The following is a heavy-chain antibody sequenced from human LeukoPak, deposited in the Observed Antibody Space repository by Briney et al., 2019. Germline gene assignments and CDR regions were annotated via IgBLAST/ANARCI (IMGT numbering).Heavy chain of an antibody. CDR3: ARDFVQYTSSSGYFDC. J-gene: IGHJ4*02. CDR1: GYTFTSYD. D-gene: IGHD6-6*01. V-gene: IGHV1-8*03. Sequence: ASVKVSCKASGYTFTSYDINWVRQATGQGLEWMGWMNPNSGNTGYAQKFQGRVTITRNTSISTAYMELSSLRSEDTAVYYCARDFVQYTSSSGYFDCWGQGTLVTVSS. CDR2: MNPNSGNT.